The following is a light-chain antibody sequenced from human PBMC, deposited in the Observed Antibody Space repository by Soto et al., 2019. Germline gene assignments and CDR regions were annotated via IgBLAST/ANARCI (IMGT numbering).Light chain of an antibody. Sequence: EILLTQSPGTLSLSPGERATLSCRASQTISNSLLAWYQQKLGQSPRLLIYGASSRDTGIPDRFIGSGSGTDFTLTISSLEPEDFSVYACQQYGREPITFGQGTRLEI. V-gene: IGKV3-20*01. CDR2: GAS. CDR3: QQYGREPIT. J-gene: IGKJ5*01. CDR1: QTISNSL.